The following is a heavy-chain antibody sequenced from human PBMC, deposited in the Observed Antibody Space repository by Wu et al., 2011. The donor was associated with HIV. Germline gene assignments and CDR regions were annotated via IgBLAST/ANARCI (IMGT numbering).Heavy chain of an antibody. Sequence: EVKTPGSSVKVSCKASGAPSTTMPSTWVRQALDKGLSGWKDHPYLGTANYAQKFQGRVTIITDESTSTAYMELSSLRSDDTAVYYCARDPSGGVDSWGQGTLVTVSS. V-gene: IGHV1-69*05. CDR3: ARDPSGGVDS. J-gene: IGHJ4*02. D-gene: IGHD3-10*01. CDR1: GAPSTTMP. CDR2: HPYLGTA.